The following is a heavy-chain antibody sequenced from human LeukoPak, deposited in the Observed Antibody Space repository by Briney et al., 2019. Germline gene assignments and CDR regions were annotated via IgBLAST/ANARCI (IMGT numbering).Heavy chain of an antibody. CDR3: AKDRNYYDSSGYFDY. J-gene: IGHJ4*02. CDR2: ISGSGGST. V-gene: IGHV3-23*01. Sequence: GGSLRLSCAASGFTFSSYATSWVRQAPGKGLEWVSAISGSGGSTYYADSVKGRFTISRDNSKNTLYLQMNSLRAEDTAVYYCAKDRNYYDSSGYFDYWGQGTLVTVSS. CDR1: GFTFSSYA. D-gene: IGHD3-22*01.